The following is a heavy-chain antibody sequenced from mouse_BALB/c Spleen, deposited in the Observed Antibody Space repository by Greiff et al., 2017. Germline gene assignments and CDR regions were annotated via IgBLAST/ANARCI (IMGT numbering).Heavy chain of an antibody. J-gene: IGHJ3*01. CDR2: IYPGDGDT. CDR3: ARDGSVAY. V-gene: IGHV1-80*01. D-gene: IGHD1-1*01. Sequence: VQLQQSGAELVRPGSSVKISCKASGYAFSSYWMNWVKQRPGQGLEWIGQIYPGDGDTNYNGKFKGKATLTADKSSSTAYMQLSSLTSEDSAVYFCARDGSVAYWGQGTLVTVSA. CDR1: GYAFSSYW.